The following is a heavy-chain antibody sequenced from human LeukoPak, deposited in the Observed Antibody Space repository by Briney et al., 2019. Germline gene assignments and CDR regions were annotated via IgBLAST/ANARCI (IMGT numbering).Heavy chain of an antibody. Sequence: GGSLRLSCAASGFSFSKYAMHWVRQTPGKGLEWVAAIWNDGSDENYADSVKGRFTISRDNAKNSLYLQMNSLRAEDTALYHCARDLSPIAAAGTFGWFDPWGQGTLVTVSS. J-gene: IGHJ5*02. CDR2: IWNDGSDE. CDR1: GFSFSKYA. D-gene: IGHD6-13*01. CDR3: ARDLSPIAAAGTFGWFDP. V-gene: IGHV3-33*01.